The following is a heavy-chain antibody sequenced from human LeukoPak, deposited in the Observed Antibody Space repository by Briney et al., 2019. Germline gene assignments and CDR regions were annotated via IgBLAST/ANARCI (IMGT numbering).Heavy chain of an antibody. CDR1: GFTFSSYW. J-gene: IGHJ4*02. Sequence: PGGSLRLSCVAAGFTFSSYWRGWVRQAPGKGREGLANIQQDGSEILYVDSVRGRFTIPRDNPKNSLYLHMNTLRAEDTAVYYCARDDYGETFHYWGQGTLVTVSS. CDR2: IQQDGSEI. V-gene: IGHV3-7*03. D-gene: IGHD4-17*01. CDR3: ARDDYGETFHY.